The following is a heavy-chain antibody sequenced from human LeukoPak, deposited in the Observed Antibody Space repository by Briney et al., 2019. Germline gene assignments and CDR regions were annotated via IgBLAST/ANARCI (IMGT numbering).Heavy chain of an antibody. J-gene: IGHJ3*02. CDR3: ASPSSSWYAEKDAFDI. CDR2: IYPGDSDT. Sequence: GESLKISCKGSGYSFTSYWIGWVRQMPGKGLEWMGIIYPGDSDTRYSPSFQGQVTISADKSISTAYLQWSSLKASDTAMYYCASPSSSWYAEKDAFDIWGQGTMVTVSS. D-gene: IGHD6-13*01. CDR1: GYSFTSYW. V-gene: IGHV5-51*01.